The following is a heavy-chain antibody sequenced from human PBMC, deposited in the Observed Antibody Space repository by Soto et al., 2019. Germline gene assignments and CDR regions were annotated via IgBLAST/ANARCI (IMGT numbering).Heavy chain of an antibody. V-gene: IGHV1-18*01. D-gene: IGHD2-15*01. Sequence: ASVKVSCKASGYTFTSYGISWVRQAPGQGLEWMGWISAYNGNTNYAQKLQGRVTMTTDTSTSTAYMELRSLRSDDTAVYYCARDGGGCSGGSCYSGSRIFDYWGQGTLVTVSS. CDR1: GYTFTSYG. CDR2: ISAYNGNT. CDR3: ARDGGGCSGGSCYSGSRIFDY. J-gene: IGHJ4*02.